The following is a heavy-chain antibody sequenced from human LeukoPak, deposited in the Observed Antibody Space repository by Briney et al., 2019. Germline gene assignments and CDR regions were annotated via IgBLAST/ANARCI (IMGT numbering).Heavy chain of an antibody. CDR3: ARVSSSWYQDWYFDL. J-gene: IGHJ2*01. V-gene: IGHV4-4*07. Sequence: SSETLSLTCTVSGGSISSYYWSWIRQPAGKGLEWIGRIDTSGNTNYKPFLKSRVTMSVDTSKNQFSLKLSSVTAAGTAVYYCARVSSSWYQDWYFDLWGRGTLVTVSS. CDR2: IDTSGNT. D-gene: IGHD6-13*01. CDR1: GGSISSYY.